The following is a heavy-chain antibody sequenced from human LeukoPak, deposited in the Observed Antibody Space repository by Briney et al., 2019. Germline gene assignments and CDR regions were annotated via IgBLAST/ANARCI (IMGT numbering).Heavy chain of an antibody. CDR1: GFMFSTYS. CDR3: ATYRQVLLPFES. V-gene: IGHV3-21*04. Sequence: GGSLRLSCAASGFMFSTYSMNWVRQAPGKGLEWVSSIFPSGGEIHYADSVRGRFTISRDNSKSTLSLQMNSLRAEDTAIYYCATYRQVLLPFESWGQGTLVTVSS. J-gene: IGHJ4*02. D-gene: IGHD2-8*02. CDR2: IFPSGGEI.